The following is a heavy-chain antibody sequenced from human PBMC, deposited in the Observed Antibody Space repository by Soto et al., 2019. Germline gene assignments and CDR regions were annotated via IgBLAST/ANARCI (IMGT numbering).Heavy chain of an antibody. J-gene: IGHJ4*02. V-gene: IGHV4-59*01. CDR1: GGSISSYY. CDR2: IYYSGST. D-gene: IGHD3-22*01. Sequence: SETLSLTCTVSGGSISSYYWSWIRQPPGKGLEWIGYIYYSGSTNYDPSLKSRVTISVDTSKNQFSLKLSSVTAADTAVYYCARVALITTYLDYWGQGTLVTVSS. CDR3: ARVALITTYLDY.